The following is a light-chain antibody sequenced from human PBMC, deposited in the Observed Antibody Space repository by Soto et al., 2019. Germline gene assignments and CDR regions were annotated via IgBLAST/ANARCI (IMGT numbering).Light chain of an antibody. CDR1: QSVSSS. CDR2: DAS. V-gene: IGKV1-5*01. Sequence: DIQMTQSPSTLSAFVGDRVTITCRASQSVSSSLAWYQQKPGKAPKLLIYDASTLESGVPSRFSGSGYGTEFTLTINSLQPGDFATYSCQQYESFSPYTFGQGTRLEI. J-gene: IGKJ2*01. CDR3: QQYESFSPYT.